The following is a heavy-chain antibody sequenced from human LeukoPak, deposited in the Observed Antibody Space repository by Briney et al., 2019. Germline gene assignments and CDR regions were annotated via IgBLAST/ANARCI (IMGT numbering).Heavy chain of an antibody. D-gene: IGHD1-14*01. CDR2: IYSGGST. J-gene: IGHJ6*03. V-gene: IGHV3-53*01. Sequence: GGSLRLSCAASGFTVSSNYMSWVRQAPGKGLEWVSVIYSGGSTYYADSVKGRFTISRDNSKNTLYLQMNSLRAEDTAVYYCARAMGTSTYYYYYMDVWGKGTTVTVSS. CDR3: ARAMGTSTYYYYYMDV. CDR1: GFTVSSNY.